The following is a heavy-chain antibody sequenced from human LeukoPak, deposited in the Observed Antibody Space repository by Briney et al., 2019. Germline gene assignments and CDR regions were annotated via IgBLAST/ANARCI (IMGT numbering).Heavy chain of an antibody. V-gene: IGHV3-20*04. CDR3: ARDPDNWNDY. D-gene: IGHD1-1*01. CDR1: GFTFSNAW. J-gene: IGHJ4*02. CDR2: INWNGGST. Sequence: GGSLRLSCAASGFTFSNAWMSWVRRAPGKGLEWVSGINWNGGSTGYADSVKGRFTISRDNAKNSLYLQMNSLRAEDTALYYCARDPDNWNDYWGQGTLVTVSS.